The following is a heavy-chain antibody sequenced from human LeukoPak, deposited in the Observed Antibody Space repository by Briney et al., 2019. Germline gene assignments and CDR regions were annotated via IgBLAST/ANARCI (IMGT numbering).Heavy chain of an antibody. CDR3: ASRVEQQPLDAFDI. V-gene: IGHV4-30-4*08. CDR1: GYSISSGYY. Sequence: SETLSLTCAVSGYSISSGYYWSWVRQPPGTGLEWIGYIYYSGSTYYNPSLKSRVTIPVDTSKNQFSLKLSSVTAADTAVYYCASRVEQQPLDAFDIWGQGTMVTVSS. J-gene: IGHJ3*02. CDR2: IYYSGST. D-gene: IGHD6-13*01.